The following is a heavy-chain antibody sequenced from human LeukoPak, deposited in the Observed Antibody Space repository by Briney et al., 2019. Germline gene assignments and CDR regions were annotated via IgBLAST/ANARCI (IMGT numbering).Heavy chain of an antibody. J-gene: IGHJ4*02. CDR2: LYSGGAT. Sequence: GGSLRLSCAASGFTVSSIYMSWVRQPAGKGLEWVSVLYSGGATFYADSVKGRFTISRDTSKNTLYLQMNYLRADDTAVYYCTKLKGWYGEGFFDYWGQGTLVTVSS. V-gene: IGHV3-53*01. CDR3: TKLKGWYGEGFFDY. D-gene: IGHD6-19*01. CDR1: GFTVSSIY.